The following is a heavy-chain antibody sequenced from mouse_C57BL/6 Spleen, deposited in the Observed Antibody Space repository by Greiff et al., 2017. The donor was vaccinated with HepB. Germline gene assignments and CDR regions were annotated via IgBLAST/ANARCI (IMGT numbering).Heavy chain of an antibody. CDR1: GYTFTDYN. J-gene: IGHJ2*01. CDR3: ASVYYDYDGYFDY. CDR2: INPNTGGT. V-gene: IGHV1-22*01. D-gene: IGHD2-4*01. Sequence: DVKLQESGPELVKPGASVKMSCKASGYTFTDYNMHWVKQSHGKSLEWIGYINPNTGGTSYNQKFKGKATLTVNKSSSTAYMELRSLTSEDSAVYHCASVYYDYDGYFDYWGQGTTLTVSS.